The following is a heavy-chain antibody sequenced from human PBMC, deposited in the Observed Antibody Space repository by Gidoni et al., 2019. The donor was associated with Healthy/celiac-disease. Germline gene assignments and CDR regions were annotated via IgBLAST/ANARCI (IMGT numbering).Heavy chain of an antibody. CDR1: GFTFSSYS. CDR3: ATVGATGGGYYYYYMDV. V-gene: IGHV3-21*01. CDR2: ISSSSSYI. J-gene: IGHJ6*03. Sequence: EVQLVESGGGLVKPGGSLRLSCAASGFTFSSYSMNWVRQAPGKGLEWVSSISSSSSYIYYADSVKGRFTISRDNAKNSLYLQMNSLRAEDTAVYYCATVGATGGGYYYYYMDVWGKGTTVTVSS. D-gene: IGHD1-26*01.